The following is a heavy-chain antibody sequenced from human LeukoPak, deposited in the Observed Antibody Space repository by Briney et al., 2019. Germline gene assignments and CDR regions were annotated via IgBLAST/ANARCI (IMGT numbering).Heavy chain of an antibody. Sequence: ASVKVSCKASGYTFTSYGISWVRQAPGQGLEWMGWISAYNGNTNYAQKLQGRVTMTTDTSTSTPYMQLRSLRSDDTAVYYCARVPHWVIAIHYYMDVWGKGTTVTVSS. CDR1: GYTFTSYG. CDR3: ARVPHWVIAIHYYMDV. V-gene: IGHV1-18*01. J-gene: IGHJ6*03. CDR2: ISAYNGNT. D-gene: IGHD2-21*01.